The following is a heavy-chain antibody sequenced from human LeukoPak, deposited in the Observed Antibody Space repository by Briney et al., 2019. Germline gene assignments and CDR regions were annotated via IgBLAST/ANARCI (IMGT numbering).Heavy chain of an antibody. Sequence: SETLSLTCTVSGDSMDTKVYYWGWIRHAPGKGLEWIGTVYYSGSTDYNPSLKSRVTISGDTSKNQFSLSLSSVTAADTAVYYCARDYLYYYDNSDYSSNAFDIWGQGTMVTVSS. J-gene: IGHJ3*02. D-gene: IGHD3-22*01. CDR2: VYYSGST. CDR3: ARDYLYYYDNSDYSSNAFDI. CDR1: GDSMDTKVYY. V-gene: IGHV4-39*07.